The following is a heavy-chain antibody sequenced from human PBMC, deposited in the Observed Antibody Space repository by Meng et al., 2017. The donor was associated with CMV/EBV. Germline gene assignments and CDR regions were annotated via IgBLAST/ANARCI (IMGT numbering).Heavy chain of an antibody. J-gene: IGHJ4*02. CDR2: IYYSGST. CDR3: ARDPRRDEIGC. D-gene: IGHD2-21*01. CDR1: GGSVSSGSYY. V-gene: IGHV4-61*01. Sequence: GSLRLSCTVSGGSVSSGSYYWSWIRQPPGKGLEWIGYIYYSGSTNYNPSLKSRVTISVDTSKNQFSLKLSSVTAADTAVYYCARDPRRDEIGCWGQGTLDTVSS.